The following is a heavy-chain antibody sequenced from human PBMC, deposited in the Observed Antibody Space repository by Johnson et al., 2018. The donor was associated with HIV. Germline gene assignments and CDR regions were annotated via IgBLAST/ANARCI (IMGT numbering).Heavy chain of an antibody. J-gene: IGHJ3*02. D-gene: IGHD1-26*01. V-gene: IGHV3-30-3*01. CDR1: GFTFSSYA. CDR3: ARGSGSYYSNAFDI. CDR2: LSSDGSNT. Sequence: QVQLVESGGGVVQPGGSLRLSCAASGFTFSSYAMHWVRQAPGKGLEWVAVLSSDGSNTYYADSVKGRFTISRDNSKNTLYLQMNSLRAEDTALYCCARGSGSYYSNAFDIWGQGTMVTVSS.